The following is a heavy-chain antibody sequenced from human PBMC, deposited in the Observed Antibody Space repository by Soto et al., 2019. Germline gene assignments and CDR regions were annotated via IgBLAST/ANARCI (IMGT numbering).Heavy chain of an antibody. CDR1: GLTVATTG. V-gene: IGHV3-30*18. J-gene: IGHJ5*02. CDR2: ISHSGTSK. D-gene: IGHD6-19*01. CDR3: AKDWGSSGWFNWFNP. Sequence: QVQLVESGGGVVQPGESLKVACAASGLTVATTGMHWFGQAPGKGLEWVAMISHSGTSKVYIDSVQGRFTISRDNAKNNLYLQMSSLRPEDTAIYYCAKDWGSSGWFNWFNPWGQGVLVTVSS.